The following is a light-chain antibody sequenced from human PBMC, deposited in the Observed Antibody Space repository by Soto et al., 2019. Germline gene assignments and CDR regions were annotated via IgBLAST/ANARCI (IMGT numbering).Light chain of an antibody. J-gene: IGKJ3*01. Sequence: DIQMTQSPTSLSASVGDRVTITCRASQGIRNFVAWYQQKPGKAPKRLIYAASTLQSGVPSRFSGSGSGTDFTLTINSLQPEDVATYSCQKYSSVPVFGPGTKVESK. CDR1: QGIRNF. CDR2: AAS. V-gene: IGKV1-27*01. CDR3: QKYSSVPV.